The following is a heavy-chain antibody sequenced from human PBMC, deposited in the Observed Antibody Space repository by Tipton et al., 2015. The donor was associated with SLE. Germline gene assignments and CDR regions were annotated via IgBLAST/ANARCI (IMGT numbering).Heavy chain of an antibody. D-gene: IGHD3-3*01. J-gene: IGHJ3*02. CDR2: IYTSGST. CDR1: GGSISSYY. CDR3: ARGWSGFKDAFDI. V-gene: IGHV4-4*08. Sequence: TLSLTCTVSGGSISSYYWSWIRQPPGKGLEWIGYIYTSGSTNYNPSLKSRVTISVDTSKNQFSLKLSSVTAADTAVYYCARGWSGFKDAFDIWGQGTMVTVSS.